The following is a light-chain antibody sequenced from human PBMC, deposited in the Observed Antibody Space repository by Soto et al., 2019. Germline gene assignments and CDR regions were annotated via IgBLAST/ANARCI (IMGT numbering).Light chain of an antibody. CDR2: DVT. V-gene: IGLV2-14*01. CDR3: SSYTSRNTLV. CDR1: SSDIGGYNY. Sequence: QSALTQPASVSGSPGQSISMSCTGSSSDIGGYNYVSWYQHHPGEAPKLLIYDVTNRPSGISHRFSASKSGSTASLTVSGLQAKDEADYYCSSYTSRNTLVFGGGTKLTVL. J-gene: IGLJ2*01.